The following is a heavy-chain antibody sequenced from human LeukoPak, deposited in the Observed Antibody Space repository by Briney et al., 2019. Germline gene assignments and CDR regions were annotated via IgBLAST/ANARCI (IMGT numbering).Heavy chain of an antibody. Sequence: ASVKVSCKASGYTFTNYGISWVRQAPGQGLEWMGWISGYDGNTNYAQKLQGRVTMTTDTSTSTAYMELRSLRSDDTAMYYCASPPMGWLLPYWYFDLWGRGTLVTVSS. CDR3: ASPPMGWLLPYWYFDL. D-gene: IGHD3-3*01. J-gene: IGHJ2*01. CDR1: GYTFTNYG. V-gene: IGHV1-18*01. CDR2: ISGYDGNT.